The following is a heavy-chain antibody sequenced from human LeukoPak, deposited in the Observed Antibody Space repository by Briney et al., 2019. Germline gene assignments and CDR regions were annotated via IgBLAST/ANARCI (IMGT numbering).Heavy chain of an antibody. Sequence: GGSLRLSCAASGFTFSGYTMYWVRQAPGKGLEWVAVISYDENIEYYTDSVKGRFIISRDNSKNTLYLQMNSLRTEDTAVYYCGRGTNGYGDYWGQGTLVTVSS. V-gene: IGHV3-30-3*01. CDR2: ISYDENIE. D-gene: IGHD1-1*01. CDR3: GRGTNGYGDY. CDR1: GFTFSGYT. J-gene: IGHJ4*02.